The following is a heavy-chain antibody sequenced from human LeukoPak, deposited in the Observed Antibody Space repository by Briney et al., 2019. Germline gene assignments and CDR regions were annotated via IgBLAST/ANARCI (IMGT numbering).Heavy chain of an antibody. J-gene: IGHJ4*02. V-gene: IGHV1-18*01. CDR2: ISAYNGNT. D-gene: IGHD2-15*01. Sequence: GASVKVSCKASGYTFTSYGISWVRQAPGQGLEWMGWISAYNGNTNYAQKLQGRVTITADESTSTAYMELSSLRSEDTAVYYCARGAVGGSCYSWGQGTLVTVSS. CDR1: GYTFTSYG. CDR3: ARGAVGGSCYS.